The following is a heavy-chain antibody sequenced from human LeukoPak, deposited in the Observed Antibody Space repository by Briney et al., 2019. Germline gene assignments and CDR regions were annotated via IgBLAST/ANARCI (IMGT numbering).Heavy chain of an antibody. Sequence: PGGSLRLSCAASGFTFSSYWMTWVRQAPGKGLKWVANIKQDGSEKYYVDSVRGRFTISRDNAKNSLFLQMNSLRPEDSAVYYCARSRGYSGTNLDYWGQGTLVTVSS. D-gene: IGHD1-26*01. V-gene: IGHV3-7*01. J-gene: IGHJ4*02. CDR2: IKQDGSEK. CDR1: GFTFSSYW. CDR3: ARSRGYSGTNLDY.